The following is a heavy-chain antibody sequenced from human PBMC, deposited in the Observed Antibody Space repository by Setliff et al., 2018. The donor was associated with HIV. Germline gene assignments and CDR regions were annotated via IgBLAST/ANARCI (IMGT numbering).Heavy chain of an antibody. V-gene: IGHV4-34*01. J-gene: IGHJ4*02. Sequence: SETLSLTCAVYGGSFTNYYWSWFRQSPGKGLEWIGEITDGGATDYNPSLKSRVSISLDTSNKQFSLRLNSVTATDTAVYFCARRGGISATLSVRAFDSWGQGTLVTVSS. CDR1: GGSFTNYY. D-gene: IGHD6-13*01. CDR3: ARRGGISATLSVRAFDS. CDR2: ITDGGAT.